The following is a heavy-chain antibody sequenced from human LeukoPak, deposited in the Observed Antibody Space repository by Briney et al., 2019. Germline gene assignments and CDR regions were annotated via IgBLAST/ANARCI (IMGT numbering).Heavy chain of an antibody. CDR2: TSSGGST. V-gene: IGHV3-66*01. CDR3: ARGGPGSSFDL. Sequence: TGRSLRLSCAASGFTVSSYYMSCVRQAPGKWLEWVSFTSSGGSTYSADSVRGRFTISRATSKNTLYLQINSLRAEHTTVYYCARGGPGSSFDLWGQGTLVTVSS. D-gene: IGHD2-15*01. CDR1: GFTVSSYY. J-gene: IGHJ4*02.